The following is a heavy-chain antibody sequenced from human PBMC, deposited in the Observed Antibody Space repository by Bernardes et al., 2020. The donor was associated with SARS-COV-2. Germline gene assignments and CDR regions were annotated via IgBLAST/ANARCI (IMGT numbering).Heavy chain of an antibody. CDR1: GGTFNDYP. CDR2: IIPISGTT. V-gene: IGHV1-69*06. J-gene: IGHJ5*02. CDR3: ASDRPTSDGWRYNWRDP. Sequence: SVKVSCKASGGTFNDYPLSWVRQAPGQGLEWMGRIIPISGTTEYAQKFQGRVTIIADKSTTTAYLEVSSLRSEDTAVYYCASDRPTSDGWRYNWRDPWGQGTLVTVSS. D-gene: IGHD6-19*01.